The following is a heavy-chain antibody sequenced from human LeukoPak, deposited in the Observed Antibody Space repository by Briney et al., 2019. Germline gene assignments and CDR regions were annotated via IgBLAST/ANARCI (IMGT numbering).Heavy chain of an antibody. CDR3: ARLRYCSSTSCYPNWFDP. Sequence: VASVKVSCKASGYTFTSYDINWVRQATGQGLEWMGWMNPNSGNTGYAQKFQGRVTMTRNTSISTAYMGLSSLRSEDTAVYYCARLRYCSSTSCYPNWFDPWGQGTLVTVSS. D-gene: IGHD2-2*01. CDR1: GYTFTSYD. V-gene: IGHV1-8*01. CDR2: MNPNSGNT. J-gene: IGHJ5*02.